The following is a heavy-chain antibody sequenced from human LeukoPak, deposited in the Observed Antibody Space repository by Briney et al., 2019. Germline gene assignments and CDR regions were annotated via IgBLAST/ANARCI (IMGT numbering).Heavy chain of an antibody. CDR3: ATSIRGHYYFGLDV. V-gene: IGHV3-9*01. J-gene: IGHJ6*02. CDR2: INWNSGSI. D-gene: IGHD6-6*01. CDR1: GFTFDDYG. Sequence: GGSLRLSCAASGFTFDDYGMYWVRHAPGKGLEWVSSINWNSGSIAYADSVKGRFTISRDNAKNSLYLQMNSLRAEDTALYYCATSIRGHYYFGLDVWGQGTTVTVSS.